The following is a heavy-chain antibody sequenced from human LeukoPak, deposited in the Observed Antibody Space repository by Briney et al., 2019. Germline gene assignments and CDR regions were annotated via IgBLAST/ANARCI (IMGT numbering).Heavy chain of an antibody. Sequence: ASVKVSCKASGYTFTSYGISWVRQAPGQGLEWMGWISAYNGNTNYAQKLQGRVTMTTDTSTSTAYMELRSLRSDDTAVYYCARAPRYQLLSYYYGMDVWGQGTTVTVSS. J-gene: IGHJ6*02. CDR3: ARAPRYQLLSYYYGMDV. CDR1: GYTFTSYG. CDR2: ISAYNGNT. D-gene: IGHD2-2*01. V-gene: IGHV1-18*01.